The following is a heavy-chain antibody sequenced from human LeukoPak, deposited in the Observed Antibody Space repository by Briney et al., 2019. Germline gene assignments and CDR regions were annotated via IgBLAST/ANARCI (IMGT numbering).Heavy chain of an antibody. V-gene: IGHV4-34*01. CDR2: INHSGST. D-gene: IGHD2-21*02. CDR3: ARDLVTRCLDY. Sequence: SETLSLTCAVYGGSFSGYYWSWIRQPPGKGLEWIGEINHSGSTNYNPSLKSRVTISVDTSKNQFSLKLSSVTAADTAVYYCARDLVTRCLDYWGKGTLVTVPS. CDR1: GGSFSGYY. J-gene: IGHJ4*02.